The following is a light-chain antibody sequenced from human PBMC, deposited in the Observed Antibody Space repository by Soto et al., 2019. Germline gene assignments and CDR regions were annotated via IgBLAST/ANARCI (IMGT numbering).Light chain of an antibody. Sequence: QSALTQPASVSGSPGQSITISCTGTSSDVGGYNYVSWYQQHPGKAPKLMIYEVSNRPSGVSNRFSGSKSGNTASLTISGLQAEDEADYYCSSYKSSSTYVFATGTKVTVL. CDR2: EVS. J-gene: IGLJ1*01. V-gene: IGLV2-14*01. CDR3: SSYKSSSTYV. CDR1: SSDVGGYNY.